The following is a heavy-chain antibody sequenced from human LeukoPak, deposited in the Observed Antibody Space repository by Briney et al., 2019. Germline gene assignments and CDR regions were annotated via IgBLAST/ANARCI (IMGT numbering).Heavy chain of an antibody. CDR3: ARAISGSFPFDY. D-gene: IGHD1-26*01. Sequence: SETLSLTCTVSGGSISSGSYYWSWIRQPAGKGLEWIGRIYTSGSTNYNPSLKSRVTISVDTSKNQFSLKLSSVTAADTAVYYCARAISGSFPFDYWGQGTLVTVSS. V-gene: IGHV4-61*02. CDR2: IYTSGST. J-gene: IGHJ4*02. CDR1: GGSISSGSYY.